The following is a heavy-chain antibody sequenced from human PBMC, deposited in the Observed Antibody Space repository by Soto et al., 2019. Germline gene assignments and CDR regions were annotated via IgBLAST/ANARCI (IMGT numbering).Heavy chain of an antibody. V-gene: IGHV3-48*01. J-gene: IGHJ4*02. D-gene: IGHD3-10*01. CDR3: ARDIGVLRDY. Sequence: EVQLVESGGGLVQPGGSLRLSCAASGFTFSSYSMNWVRQSPVRGLEWVSFISSTDNSIYYADSVKCRFTISRDNARNSLLVQMNSLRAEDTSVYYCARDIGVLRDYWGQGTLVTVSS. CDR1: GFTFSSYS. CDR2: ISSTDNSI.